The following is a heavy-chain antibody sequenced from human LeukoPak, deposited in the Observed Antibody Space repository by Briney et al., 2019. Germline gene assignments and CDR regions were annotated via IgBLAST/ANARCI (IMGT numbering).Heavy chain of an antibody. V-gene: IGHV3-30*18. J-gene: IGHJ4*02. CDR3: AKGGDDYDSSGYLYD. CDR1: GFTFSSYG. D-gene: IGHD3-22*01. Sequence: GGSLRLSRAASGFTFSSYGMHWVRQAPGKGLEWVAVISYDGSNKYYADSVKGRFTISRDNSKNTLYLQMNSLRAEDTAVYYCAKGGDDYDSSGYLYDWGQGTLVTVSS. CDR2: ISYDGSNK.